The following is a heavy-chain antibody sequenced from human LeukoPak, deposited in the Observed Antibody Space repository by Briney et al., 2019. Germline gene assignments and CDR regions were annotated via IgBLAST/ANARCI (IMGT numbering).Heavy chain of an antibody. Sequence: GGSLRLSCAASGFTFSSYWMSWIRQAPGKGLEWVANIKQDGSEKYYVDPVKGRFTISRDNAKNSLYLQMNSLRAEDTAVYYCASAILLWFGELPYGMDVWGKGTTVTVSS. J-gene: IGHJ6*04. CDR1: GFTFSSYW. D-gene: IGHD3-10*01. V-gene: IGHV3-7*03. CDR3: ASAILLWFGELPYGMDV. CDR2: IKQDGSEK.